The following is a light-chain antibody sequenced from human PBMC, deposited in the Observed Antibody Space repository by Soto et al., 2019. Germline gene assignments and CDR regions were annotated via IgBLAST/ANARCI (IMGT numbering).Light chain of an antibody. J-gene: IGLJ3*02. CDR2: KNT. CDR3: AAWDDSLGAWL. CDR1: SSNIGSNY. V-gene: IGLV1-47*01. Sequence: QSVLTQSPSASGTPGQGVTISCSGSSSNIGSNYVYWYQQLPGTAPKLLIFKNTHRPSGVPDRFSGSKSATSASLAISGLRSQDEADYYCAAWDDSLGAWLFGGGTKVTVL.